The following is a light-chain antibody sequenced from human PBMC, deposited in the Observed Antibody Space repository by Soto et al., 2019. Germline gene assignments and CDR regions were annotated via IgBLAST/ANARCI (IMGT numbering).Light chain of an antibody. CDR3: NSYTSSSTYV. J-gene: IGLJ1*01. V-gene: IGLV2-14*03. CDR2: DVT. Sequence: SEVSQPAYVCGSPGQSITIYCTGTSSDVGGFNYVSWYQQHPGKAPKLMIYDVTNRPSGVSYRFPGSKSGNTASLTISGLQAEDEADYYCNSYTSSSTYVFGTGTKSPS. CDR1: SSDVGGFNY.